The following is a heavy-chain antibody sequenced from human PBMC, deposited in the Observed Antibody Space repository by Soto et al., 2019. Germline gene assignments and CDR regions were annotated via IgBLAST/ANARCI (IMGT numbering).Heavy chain of an antibody. Sequence: GASVKVSCKASGYTFTGYYMHWVRQAPGQGLEWMGWMNPNSGNTGNAQKFQGRVTMTRNTSISTAYMELSSLRSEDTAVYYCARGNRNYVGFDYWGQGTQVTVSS. CDR1: GYTFTGYY. D-gene: IGHD1-7*01. CDR2: MNPNSGNT. V-gene: IGHV1-8*02. CDR3: ARGNRNYVGFDY. J-gene: IGHJ4*02.